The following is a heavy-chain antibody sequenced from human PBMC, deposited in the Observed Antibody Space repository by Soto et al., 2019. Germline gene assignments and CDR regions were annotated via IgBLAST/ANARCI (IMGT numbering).Heavy chain of an antibody. V-gene: IGHV4-39*01. CDR3: ARRGDFSRGGGFDY. J-gene: IGHJ4*02. D-gene: IGHD6-25*01. Sequence: LSLTCTVSGASISSNHYFWDWIRQPPGEGLEWIGSLSYNGGTDYNPSLKSRVSISGHSSTNQFSLSLRLTSSAAADTAVYYCARRGDFSRGGGFDYWGQGTLVTVSS. CDR2: LSYNGGT. CDR1: GASISSNHYF.